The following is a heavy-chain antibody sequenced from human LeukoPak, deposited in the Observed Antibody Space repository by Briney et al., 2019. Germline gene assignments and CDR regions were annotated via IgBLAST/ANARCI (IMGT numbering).Heavy chain of an antibody. CDR3: AKVNTDSGTNCFDY. Sequence: PGGSLRLSCAASGFTFSNYAMNWVPQAPGKGLYWVSTISASGGSTDYADSVKVRFTISRDNSKNTLYLQMNSLRAEDTAIYYCAKVNTDSGTNCFDYWGQGTLVTVSS. V-gene: IGHV3-23*01. J-gene: IGHJ4*02. D-gene: IGHD6-19*01. CDR2: ISASGGST. CDR1: GFTFSNYA.